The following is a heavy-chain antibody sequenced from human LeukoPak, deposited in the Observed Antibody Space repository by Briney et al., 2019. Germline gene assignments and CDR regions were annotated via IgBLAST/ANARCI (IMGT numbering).Heavy chain of an antibody. CDR1: GFTFSSYG. CDR3: AKMGPGHPNDDSSGYYSMIDY. J-gene: IGHJ4*02. CDR2: IRYDGSNK. D-gene: IGHD3-22*01. V-gene: IGHV3-30*02. Sequence: GGSLRLSCAASGFTFSSYGMHWVRQAPGKGLEWVAFIRYDGSNKYYADSVKGRFTISRDNSKNTLYLQMNSLRAEDTAVYYCAKMGPGHPNDDSSGYYSMIDYWGQGTLVTVSS.